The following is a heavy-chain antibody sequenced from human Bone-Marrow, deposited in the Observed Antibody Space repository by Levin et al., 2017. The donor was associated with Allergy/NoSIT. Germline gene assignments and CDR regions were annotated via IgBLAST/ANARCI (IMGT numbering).Heavy chain of an antibody. CDR3: AKGEGVSYFDS. J-gene: IGHJ4*02. Sequence: PSETLSLTCSVSGGSISTPNWWSWVRQTPGKGLEWIGEIYHRGSTNYNPSLKSRITISVDKSKNQFSLTLSSVTAADTAVYYCAKGEGVSYFDSWGQGTLVAVSS. V-gene: IGHV4-4*02. D-gene: IGHD3-16*01. CDR2: IYHRGST. CDR1: GGSISTPNW.